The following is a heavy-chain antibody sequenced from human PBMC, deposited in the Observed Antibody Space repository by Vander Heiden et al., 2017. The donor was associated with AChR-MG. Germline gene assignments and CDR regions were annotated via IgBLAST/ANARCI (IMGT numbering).Heavy chain of an antibody. J-gene: IGHJ3*02. CDR3: VRDWQEVVPLNAFDI. Sequence: QEELVESGGGVVQSGRALRLSCAASGFTFNRYFRFWVRQAPGKGPEWVAVISYDGKNKYYADSVKGRFTISRDNSKNMLYLQMNSLTGEDTAVYYCVRDWQEVVPLNAFDIWGQGTMVTVSS. CDR1: GFTFNRYF. CDR2: ISYDGKNK. V-gene: IGHV3-30*04. D-gene: IGHD2-15*01.